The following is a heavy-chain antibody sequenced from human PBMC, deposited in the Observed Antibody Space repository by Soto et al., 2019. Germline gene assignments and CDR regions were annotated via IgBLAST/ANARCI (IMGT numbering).Heavy chain of an antibody. J-gene: IGHJ5*02. Sequence: QVQLVQSGAEVKKPGASVKVSCKASGYTFTSYGISWVRQAPGQGLEWMGWISAYNGNTNYAQKLQGRVTMTTDTSTSTVYMELRSLRSDDTAVYYCARDPGVGATSVGLFDPWGQGTLVTVSS. V-gene: IGHV1-18*01. CDR3: ARDPGVGATSVGLFDP. CDR1: GYTFTSYG. D-gene: IGHD1-26*01. CDR2: ISAYNGNT.